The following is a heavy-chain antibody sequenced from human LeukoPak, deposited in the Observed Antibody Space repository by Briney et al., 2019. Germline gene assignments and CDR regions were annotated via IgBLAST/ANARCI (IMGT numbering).Heavy chain of an antibody. V-gene: IGHV4-59*01. D-gene: IGHD6-6*01. Sequence: SETLSLTCSVSGVSITSYYWNWIRQPPGKGLEWIGYIYDSGSTNYNPSLKSRVTISVDTSKNQFSLKLSSVTAADTAVYYCARVKSSSSDYYGMDVWGQGTTVTVSS. J-gene: IGHJ6*02. CDR2: IYDSGST. CDR3: ARVKSSSSDYYGMDV. CDR1: GVSITSYY.